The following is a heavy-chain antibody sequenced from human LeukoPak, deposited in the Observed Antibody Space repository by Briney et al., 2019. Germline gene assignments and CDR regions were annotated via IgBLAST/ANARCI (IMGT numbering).Heavy chain of an antibody. CDR3: ATMIVVATDVDY. Sequence: GGSLRLSCAASGFTFSNYGIHWVRQAPGKGLEWVAFIRYDGSNKYYADSVKGRFTISRDNSKNILYLQMNSLRAEDTALYYCATMIVVATDVDYWGKGTLVTVSS. D-gene: IGHD3-22*01. J-gene: IGHJ4*02. V-gene: IGHV3-30*02. CDR1: GFTFSNYG. CDR2: IRYDGSNK.